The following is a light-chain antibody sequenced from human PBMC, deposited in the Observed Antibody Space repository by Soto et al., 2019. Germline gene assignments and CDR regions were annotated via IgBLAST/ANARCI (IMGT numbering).Light chain of an antibody. Sequence: DIVMTQSPDSLAVSLGERATINCKSSQSIFYSSSNKNYLAWYQHKPGQPPKVLVYWASTRESGVPDRFSGSGSGTDFTLTISSRQAEDVALYYCQQYYGTPYTFGQGTKLEIK. CDR1: QSIFYSSSNKNY. V-gene: IGKV4-1*01. CDR3: QQYYGTPYT. J-gene: IGKJ2*01. CDR2: WAS.